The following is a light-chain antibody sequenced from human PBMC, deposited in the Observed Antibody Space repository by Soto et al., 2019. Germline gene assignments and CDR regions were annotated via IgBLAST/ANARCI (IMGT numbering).Light chain of an antibody. CDR3: LQDYNFPLT. CDR2: AAA. V-gene: IGKV1-6*01. J-gene: IGKJ1*01. CDR1: QGIRTD. Sequence: AIQITQSPSSLSASLGARVTITCRARQGIRTDLGWYQQKPGKAPTVLIFAAASLQRVVPSRFSGSGSGTDFTLTISSLQLEDFAAYYYLQDYNFPLTFGQGTKVEIK.